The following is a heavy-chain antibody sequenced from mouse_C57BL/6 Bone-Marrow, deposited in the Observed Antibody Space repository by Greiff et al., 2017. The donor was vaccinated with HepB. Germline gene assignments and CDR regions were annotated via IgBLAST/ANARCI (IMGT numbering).Heavy chain of an antibody. V-gene: IGHV10-1*01. J-gene: IGHJ4*01. CDR2: IRSKSNNYAT. Sequence: EVQVVESGGGLVQPKGSLKLSCAASGFSFNTYAMNWVRQAPGKGLEWVARIRSKSNNYATYYADSVKDRFTISRDDSESMLYLQMNNLKTEDTAMYYCVRFYDDAMDYWGQGTSVTVSS. CDR3: VRFYDDAMDY. CDR1: GFSFNTYA. D-gene: IGHD2-12*01.